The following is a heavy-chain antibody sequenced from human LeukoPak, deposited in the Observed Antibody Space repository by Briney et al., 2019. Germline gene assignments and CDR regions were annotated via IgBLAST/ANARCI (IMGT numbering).Heavy chain of an antibody. D-gene: IGHD1-26*01. CDR2: ISSSGSTI. CDR1: GFTFSDYY. J-gene: IGHJ4*02. CDR3: ARAPRIVGVSRSPIDY. V-gene: IGHV3-11*01. Sequence: GGSLRLSCAASGFTFSDYYMSWIRQAPGKGLEWVSYISSSGSTIYYADSVKGRFTISRDNAKNSLYLQMNSLRAEDTAVYYCARAPRIVGVSRSPIDYWGQGTLVTVSS.